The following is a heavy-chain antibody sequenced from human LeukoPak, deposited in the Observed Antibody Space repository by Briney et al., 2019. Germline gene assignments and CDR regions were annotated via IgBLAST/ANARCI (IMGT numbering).Heavy chain of an antibody. Sequence: RGSLRLSCEASGLPFGDYWMTWVRQAPGKGLECVANIKQDGSENHYVDSVKGRFTISRDNAKNSLYLQMNSLRAEDTAVYYCATYWRYFDWLLSDLGGLGTMVTVSS. D-gene: IGHD3-9*01. CDR1: GLPFGDYW. CDR3: ATYWRYFDWLLSDL. V-gene: IGHV3-7*05. J-gene: IGHJ3*01. CDR2: IKQDGSEN.